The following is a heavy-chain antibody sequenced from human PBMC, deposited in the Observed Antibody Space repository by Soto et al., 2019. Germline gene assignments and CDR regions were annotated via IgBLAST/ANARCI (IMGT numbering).Heavy chain of an antibody. CDR2: IIPIFGTA. CDR1: GGTFSSYP. Sequence: QVQLVQSGAEVKKPGSSVKVSCKASGGTFSSYPISWVRQAPGQGLEWLGGIIPIFGTANYAQKFQGRVKITADESTSTAYMELSSLRCEDTAVYYCERVVYRAGIVGATRRSVGGMDVWGQGTTVTVSS. D-gene: IGHD1-26*01. V-gene: IGHV1-69*12. J-gene: IGHJ6*02. CDR3: ERVVYRAGIVGATRRSVGGMDV.